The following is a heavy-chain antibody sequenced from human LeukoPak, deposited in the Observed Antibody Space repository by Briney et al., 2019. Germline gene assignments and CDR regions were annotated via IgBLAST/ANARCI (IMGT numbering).Heavy chain of an antibody. CDR2: IYYSGST. J-gene: IGHJ4*02. CDR1: GGSISNYY. CDR3: ARGFDSKSTYFDY. Sequence: SETLSLTCTVSGGSISNYYWSWIRQPPGKGLEWIGYIYYSGSTNYNPSLKSRVTISVDTSKNQFSLRLTSVSAADTAVYYCARGFDSKSTYFDYWGQGTLLTVSS. D-gene: IGHD5-12*01. V-gene: IGHV4-59*01.